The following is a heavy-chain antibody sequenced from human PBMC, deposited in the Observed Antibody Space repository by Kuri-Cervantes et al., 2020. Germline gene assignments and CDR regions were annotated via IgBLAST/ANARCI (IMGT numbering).Heavy chain of an antibody. CDR2: TSGSGGNT. J-gene: IGHJ4*02. CDR3: AKEGESSSSGFDY. Sequence: GGSLRLSCAASGFTFSSYAMTWVRQAPGKGLEWVSVTSGSGGNTYSADSVKGRFTISRDNSKNTVYLQMNSLRAEDTALYYCAKEGESSSSGFDYWGQGTLVTVSS. CDR1: GFTFSSYA. D-gene: IGHD6-6*01. V-gene: IGHV3-23*01.